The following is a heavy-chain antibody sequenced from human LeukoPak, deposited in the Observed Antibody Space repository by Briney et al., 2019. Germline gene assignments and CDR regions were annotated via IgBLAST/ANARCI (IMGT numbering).Heavy chain of an antibody. J-gene: IGHJ6*03. Sequence: PGGSLRLSCAASGFSVSSNYMSWVRQALGKGLEWVSVIYSGGSTYYADSVRGRFTISRDNSKNTLYLQMNSLRAEDTAVYYCARTPPMIVAYMDVWGKGTTVTVSS. CDR3: ARTPPMIVAYMDV. D-gene: IGHD3-22*01. CDR2: IYSGGST. V-gene: IGHV3-53*01. CDR1: GFSVSSNY.